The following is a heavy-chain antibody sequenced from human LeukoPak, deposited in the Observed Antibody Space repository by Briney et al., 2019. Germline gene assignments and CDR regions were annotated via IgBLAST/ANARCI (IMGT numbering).Heavy chain of an antibody. J-gene: IGHJ5*02. CDR1: GFSFSSYE. D-gene: IGHD6-19*01. CDR3: ARDSSYSSGWYDAWFGP. CDR2: ISSSGSAI. Sequence: GGSLRLSCAASGFSFSSYEMNWVRQAPGKGLEWVSYISSSGSAIYYADSVKGRFTISRDNAKNSLFLQMNSLRAEDTAVYFCARDSSYSSGWYDAWFGPWGQGTLVTVSS. V-gene: IGHV3-48*03.